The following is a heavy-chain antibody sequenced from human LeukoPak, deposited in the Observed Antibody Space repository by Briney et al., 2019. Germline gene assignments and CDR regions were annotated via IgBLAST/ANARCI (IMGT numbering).Heavy chain of an antibody. CDR1: GFTFSSYA. V-gene: IGHV3-23*01. CDR2: ISGSGGST. D-gene: IGHD4-17*01. CDR3: AKEDDYGDYRTNYYFDY. J-gene: IGHJ4*02. Sequence: GGSLRLSCAASGFTFSSYAMSWVRQAPGKGLEWVSAISGSGGSTYYADSVKGRFTISRDNSKNTLYLQMSSLRAEDTAVYHCAKEDDYGDYRTNYYFDYWGQGTPVTVSS.